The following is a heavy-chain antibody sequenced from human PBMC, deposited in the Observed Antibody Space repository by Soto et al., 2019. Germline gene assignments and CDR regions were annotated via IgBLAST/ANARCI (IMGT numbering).Heavy chain of an antibody. D-gene: IGHD3-10*01. Sequence: QVPLLESGGGVVQPGRSLRLACAASGFIFSGYGMHWVRQAPGKGLEWVAVISHDGSSKFYADSVKGRFTISRDNSKNTLYLEMNSLRLEDTAVYYCAKERVVRGVTDYWGQGTLVTVSS. CDR1: GFIFSGYG. V-gene: IGHV3-30*18. CDR3: AKERVVRGVTDY. J-gene: IGHJ4*02. CDR2: ISHDGSSK.